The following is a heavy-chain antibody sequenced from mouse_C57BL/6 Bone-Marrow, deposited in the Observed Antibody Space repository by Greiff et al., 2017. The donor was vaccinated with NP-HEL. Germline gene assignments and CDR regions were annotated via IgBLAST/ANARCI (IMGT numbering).Heavy chain of an antibody. J-gene: IGHJ2*01. V-gene: IGHV1-81*01. Sequence: VQLQQSGAELVRPGASVKLSCKASGYNFTSYGISWVKQRTGQGLEWIGEIYPRSGNTYYNEKFKGKATLTADKSSSTAYMELRSLTSEESAVYFCARDEVVADYWGQGTTLTVSS. CDR3: ARDEVVADY. CDR1: GYNFTSYG. CDR2: IYPRSGNT. D-gene: IGHD1-1*01.